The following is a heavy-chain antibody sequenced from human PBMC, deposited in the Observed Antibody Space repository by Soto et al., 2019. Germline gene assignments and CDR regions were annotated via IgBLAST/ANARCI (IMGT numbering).Heavy chain of an antibody. V-gene: IGHV4-31*03. Sequence: QLQLQESGPGLVKPSQTLSLTCTVSGGSISSGGYYCSWIRQHPGKGLEWIGYIFYSGTSYYNLSLKRRVTISVDTSKNQFSLNLSSVSAADTAVYYCARSVDPWGQGTLVTVAS. J-gene: IGHJ5*02. CDR2: IFYSGTS. CDR3: ARSVDP. CDR1: GGSISSGGYY.